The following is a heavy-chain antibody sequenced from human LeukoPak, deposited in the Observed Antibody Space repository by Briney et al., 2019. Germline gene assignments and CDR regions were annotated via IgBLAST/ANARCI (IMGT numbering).Heavy chain of an antibody. J-gene: IGHJ3*02. D-gene: IGHD6-13*01. CDR3: AKVWDSSSWFRGTNAFDI. V-gene: IGHV3-30*02. CDR1: GFNFGIYG. CDR2: MWDDGTNE. Sequence: GGSLRLSCTASGFNFGIYGMHWVRQAPGKGLEWVAVMWDDGTNEYYVESVKGRFTISRDNSKNTLYLQMNSLRAEDTAVYYCAKVWDSSSWFRGTNAFDIWGQGTMVTVSS.